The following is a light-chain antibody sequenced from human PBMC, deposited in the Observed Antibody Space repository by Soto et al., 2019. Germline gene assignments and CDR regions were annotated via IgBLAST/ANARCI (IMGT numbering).Light chain of an antibody. V-gene: IGKV1-5*03. CDR1: QSVSSY. CDR2: KAS. Sequence: TQSPATLSLSPGERATLSCRASQSVSSYLAWYQQKPGKAPKLLISKASTLESGVPSRFSGNGSETEFTLTISSLQPDDFATYYCQQYSDYWTFGQGTKVEIK. J-gene: IGKJ1*01. CDR3: QQYSDYWT.